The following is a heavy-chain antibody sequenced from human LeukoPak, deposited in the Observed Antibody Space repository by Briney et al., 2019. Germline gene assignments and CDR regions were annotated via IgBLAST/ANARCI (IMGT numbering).Heavy chain of an antibody. CDR3: ARVITMVRGVIAFDP. J-gene: IGHJ5*02. D-gene: IGHD3-10*01. Sequence: NPSETLSLTCTVSGGSISSYYWSWIRQPPGKGLEWIGYIYYSGSTNYNPSLKSRVTISVDTSKNQFSLKLSSVTAADTAVYYCARVITMVRGVIAFDPWGQGTLVTVSS. V-gene: IGHV4-59*01. CDR2: IYYSGST. CDR1: GGSISSYY.